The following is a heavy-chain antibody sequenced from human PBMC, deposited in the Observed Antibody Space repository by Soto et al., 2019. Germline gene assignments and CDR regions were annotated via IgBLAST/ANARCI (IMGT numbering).Heavy chain of an antibody. CDR2: IYHSGST. Sequence: QVQLQESGPGLVKPSGTLSLTCAVPSGSISSSNWWSWVRQPPGKGLEWIGEIYHSGSTNYNPSLKSRVTISVDKSKNQFSLKLGSVTAADTAVYYCARVTGYSSGWIGGWFDPWGQGTLVTVSS. D-gene: IGHD6-19*01. V-gene: IGHV4-4*02. CDR1: SGSISSSNW. CDR3: ARVTGYSSGWIGGWFDP. J-gene: IGHJ5*02.